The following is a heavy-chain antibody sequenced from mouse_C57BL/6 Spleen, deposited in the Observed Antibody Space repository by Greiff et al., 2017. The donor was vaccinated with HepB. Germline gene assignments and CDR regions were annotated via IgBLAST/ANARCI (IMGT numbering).Heavy chain of an antibody. V-gene: IGHV1-7*01. CDR2: INPSSGYT. Sequence: VQVVESGAELAKPGASVKLSCKASGYTFTSYWMHWVKQRPGQGLEWIGYINPSSGYTKYNQKFKDKATLTADKSSSTAYMQLSSLTYEDSAVYYCARAYSNYYYAMDYWGQGTSVTVSS. J-gene: IGHJ4*01. CDR1: GYTFTSYW. CDR3: ARAYSNYYYAMDY. D-gene: IGHD2-5*01.